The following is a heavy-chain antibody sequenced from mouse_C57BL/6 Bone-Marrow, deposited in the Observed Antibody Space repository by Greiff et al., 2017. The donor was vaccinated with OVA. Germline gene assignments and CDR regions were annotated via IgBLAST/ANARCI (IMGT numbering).Heavy chain of an antibody. J-gene: IGHJ1*03. CDR2: ISNGGGST. CDR1: GFTFSDYY. D-gene: IGHD1-1*01. V-gene: IGHV5-12*01. Sequence: EVQRVESGGGLVQPGGSLKLSCAASGFTFSDYYMYWVRQTPEKRLEWVAYISNGGGSTYYPDTVKGRFTISRDNAKNTLYLQMSRLKSEDTAMYYCARRYGSSSWYFDVWGTGTTVTVSS. CDR3: ARRYGSSSWYFDV.